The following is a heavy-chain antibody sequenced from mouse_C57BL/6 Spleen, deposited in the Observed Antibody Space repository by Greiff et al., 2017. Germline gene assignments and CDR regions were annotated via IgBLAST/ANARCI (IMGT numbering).Heavy chain of an antibody. D-gene: IGHD1-1*01. CDR1: GYSITSGYY. V-gene: IGHV3-6*01. CDR2: ISYDGSN. CDR3: ARGLTTVHYFDY. J-gene: IGHJ2*01. Sequence: VQLKESGPGLVKPSQSLSLTCSVTGYSITSGYYWNWIRQFPGNKLEWMGYISYDGSNNYNPSLKNRISITRDTSKNQFFLKLNSVTTEDTATYYCARGLTTVHYFDYWGQGTTLTVSS.